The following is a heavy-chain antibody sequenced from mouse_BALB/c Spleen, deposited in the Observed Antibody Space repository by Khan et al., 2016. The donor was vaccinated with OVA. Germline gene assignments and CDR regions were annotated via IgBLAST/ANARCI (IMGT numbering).Heavy chain of an antibody. CDR3: ARRNYFGYTFAY. Sequence: VQLQESGAELARPGASVKLSCKASGYTFTDYYINWVKQRTGQGLEWIGEISPGSGDTYYNERFKGKATLTADKSSSTAYMQLRSLTSEASAVDFCARRNYFGYTFAYWGQGTLVTVSA. J-gene: IGHJ3*01. V-gene: IGHV1-77*01. CDR2: ISPGSGDT. D-gene: IGHD1-2*01. CDR1: GYTFTDYY.